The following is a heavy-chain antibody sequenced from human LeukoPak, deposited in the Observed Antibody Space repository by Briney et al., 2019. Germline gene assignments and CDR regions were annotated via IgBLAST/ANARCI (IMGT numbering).Heavy chain of an antibody. CDR2: ISYDGDNS. Sequence: GRSLRLSCAASGFIFSSYAIHWVRQAPGKGLEWVAVISYDGDNSYYADSVKGRFTISRDNSKNTLYLQMSSLIAEGTAVYYCARPYSGFFAAFDIWGQGTMVTVSS. J-gene: IGHJ3*02. D-gene: IGHD3-10*01. CDR1: GFIFSSYA. V-gene: IGHV3-30-3*01. CDR3: ARPYSGFFAAFDI.